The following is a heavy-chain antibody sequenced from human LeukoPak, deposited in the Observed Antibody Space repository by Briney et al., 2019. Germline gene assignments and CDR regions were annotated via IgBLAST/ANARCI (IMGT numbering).Heavy chain of an antibody. J-gene: IGHJ1*01. CDR3: ARISAVVSAEYFQH. CDR1: GFTFSSYG. CDR2: IWHDASNK. Sequence: GRSLRLSCAASGFTFSSYGMHWVRQAPGKRLEWVAVIWHDASNKYYAESVKGRFTISRDDSKNTLYLQMNNLRAEDTAVYYCARISAVVSAEYFQHWGQGTLVIVSS. V-gene: IGHV3-33*01. D-gene: IGHD2-21*01.